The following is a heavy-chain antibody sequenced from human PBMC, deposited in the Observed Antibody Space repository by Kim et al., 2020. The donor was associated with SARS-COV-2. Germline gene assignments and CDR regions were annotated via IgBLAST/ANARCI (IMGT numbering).Heavy chain of an antibody. CDR3: ARVGYGDYVVDWYFDL. J-gene: IGHJ2*01. V-gene: IGHV1-2*02. Sequence: FQGRVTMTRDTSISTAYMELSRLRSDDTAVYYCARVGYGDYVVDWYFDLWGRGTLVTVSS. D-gene: IGHD4-17*01.